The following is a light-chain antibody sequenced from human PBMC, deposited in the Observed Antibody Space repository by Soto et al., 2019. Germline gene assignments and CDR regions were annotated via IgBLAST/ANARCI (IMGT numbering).Light chain of an antibody. CDR3: CSSAGSSTLV. CDR2: EGS. J-gene: IGLJ1*01. Sequence: QSVLTQPASVSGSPGQSITISCTGTSSDVGSYNLVSWYQQHPGKAPKLMIYEGSKRPSGVSNRFSGSKSGNTASLTISGLQAEDEPDYYCCSSAGSSTLVFGTGTKV. V-gene: IGLV2-23*01. CDR1: SSDVGSYNL.